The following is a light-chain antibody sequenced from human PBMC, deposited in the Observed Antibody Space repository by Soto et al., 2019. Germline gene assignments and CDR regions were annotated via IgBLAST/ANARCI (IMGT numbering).Light chain of an antibody. V-gene: IGKV3-20*01. J-gene: IGKJ5*01. CDR2: GAS. CDR3: PQHDILAIT. Sequence: VLTQTPGARRLGQGGRASRSSRVSQNLSRYFLAWYQHKPGQAPRLLISGASRRATGIPDRFSGAGSGTDFTLNICGLEPEDFPLYRCPQHDILAITSAQGTRLEIK. CDR1: QNLSRYF.